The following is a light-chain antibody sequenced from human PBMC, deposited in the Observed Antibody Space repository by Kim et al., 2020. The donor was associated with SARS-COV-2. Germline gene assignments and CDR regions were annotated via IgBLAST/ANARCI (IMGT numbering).Light chain of an antibody. J-gene: IGKJ4*01. Sequence: TLSVSPGEIVTLSCRASQSLSTNLLWYQQKPGQPPRLLIHSASTRATGIPARFSGSGSGTEFTLTISSLQSEDFAVYYCQQSGATFGGGTKVDIK. V-gene: IGKV3-15*01. CDR3: QQSGAT. CDR2: SAS. CDR1: QSLSTN.